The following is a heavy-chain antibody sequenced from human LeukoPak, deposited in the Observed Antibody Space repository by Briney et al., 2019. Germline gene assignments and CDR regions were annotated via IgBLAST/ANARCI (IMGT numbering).Heavy chain of an antibody. CDR2: INPSGDST. D-gene: IGHD4-17*01. CDR1: GYTFTSYY. CDR3: AREANDYGDSFDY. J-gene: IGHJ4*02. V-gene: IGHV1-46*01. Sequence: GASVKVSCKASGYTFTSYYIHWVRQAPGQGLEWMGIINPSGDSTSYAQKFQGRVTMTRDTSTSTVYMELSSLRSEDTAVYYCAREANDYGDSFDYWGQGTLVTVPS.